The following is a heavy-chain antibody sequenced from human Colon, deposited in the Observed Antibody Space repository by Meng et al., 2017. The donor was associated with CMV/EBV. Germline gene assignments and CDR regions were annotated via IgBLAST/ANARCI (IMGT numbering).Heavy chain of an antibody. CDR3: TREGFPYYFDSSGYYSFDY. CDR2: TYYRSKWYN. D-gene: IGHD3-22*01. V-gene: IGHV6-1*01. J-gene: IGHJ4*02. CDR1: NSAD. Sequence: NSADWNRISQSPSRGLEWLGRTYYRSKWYNDYAVSVKSRITINPDTSKNQFYLQLNSVTPEDTAVYYCTREGFPYYFDSSGYYSFDYWGQGTLVTVSS.